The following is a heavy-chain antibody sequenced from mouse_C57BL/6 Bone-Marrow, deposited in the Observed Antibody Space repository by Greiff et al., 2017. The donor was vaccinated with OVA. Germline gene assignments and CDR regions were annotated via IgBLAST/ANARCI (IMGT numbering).Heavy chain of an antibody. V-gene: IGHV3-6*01. Sequence: EVKLVESGPGLVKPSQSLSLTCSVTGYSITSGYYWNWIRQFPGNKLEWMGYISYDGSNNYNPSLKNRISITRDTSKNQFFLKLNSVTTEDTATYCCARVGPYYGSSSFAYWGQGTLVTVSA. CDR1: GYSITSGYY. J-gene: IGHJ3*01. CDR2: ISYDGSN. CDR3: ARVGPYYGSSSFAY. D-gene: IGHD1-1*01.